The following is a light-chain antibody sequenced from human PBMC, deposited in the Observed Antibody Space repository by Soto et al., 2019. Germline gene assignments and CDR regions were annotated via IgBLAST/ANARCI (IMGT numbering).Light chain of an antibody. Sequence: QSVLTQPPSASGTPGQRVTISCSGSSSNIGGNIVNWYQQLPGTAPKLLIFGNDQRPSWVPDRFSGSKSGTSASLAISGLQSEDEANYYCAAWDDSLSGQVFGTGTKATVL. CDR1: SSNIGGNI. J-gene: IGLJ1*01. V-gene: IGLV1-44*01. CDR3: AAWDDSLSGQV. CDR2: GND.